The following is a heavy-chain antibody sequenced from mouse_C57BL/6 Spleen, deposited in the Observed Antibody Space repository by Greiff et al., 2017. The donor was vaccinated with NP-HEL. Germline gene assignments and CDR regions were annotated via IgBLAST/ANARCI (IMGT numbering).Heavy chain of an antibody. CDR3: TKLYGNYYFDC. Sequence: DVTLVESGGGLVKPGGSLKLSCAASGFTFSDYGMHWVRQAPEKGLEWVAYISSGSSTIYYADTVKGRFTISRDNAKNTLFLQVTSLRSEETAMYYCTKLYGNYYFDCWGQGTTLTVSS. J-gene: IGHJ2*01. CDR2: ISSGSSTI. CDR1: GFTFSDYG. V-gene: IGHV5-17*01. D-gene: IGHD2-1*01.